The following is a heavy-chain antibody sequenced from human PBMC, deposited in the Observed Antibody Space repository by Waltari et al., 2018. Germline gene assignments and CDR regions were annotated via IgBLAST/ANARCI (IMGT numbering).Heavy chain of an antibody. CDR1: GGSISSYY. CDR3: ARQQWLVRALSFDI. V-gene: IGHV4-4*07. J-gene: IGHJ3*02. CDR2: IYTSGST. D-gene: IGHD6-19*01. Sequence: QVQLQVSGPGLMKPSETLSLTCTVSGGSISSYYWSWIRQPAGKELEWIGRIYTSGSTNYNPSLKSRVTMSVDTSKNQFSLKLSSVTAADTAVYYCARQQWLVRALSFDIWGQGTMVTVSS.